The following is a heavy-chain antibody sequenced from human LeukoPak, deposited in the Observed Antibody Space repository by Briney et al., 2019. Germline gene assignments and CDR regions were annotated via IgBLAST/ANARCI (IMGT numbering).Heavy chain of an antibody. J-gene: IGHJ3*02. CDR1: GYTFTGYY. CDR2: INPNSGGT. CDR3: ANPSGWYSRDAFDI. D-gene: IGHD6-19*01. V-gene: IGHV1-2*02. Sequence: ASVKVSCKASGYTFTGYYMHWVRQAPGQGLEWMGWINPNSGGTNNAQKFQGRVTMTRDTSISTAYMELSRLRSDDTAVYYCANPSGWYSRDAFDIWGQGTMVTVSS.